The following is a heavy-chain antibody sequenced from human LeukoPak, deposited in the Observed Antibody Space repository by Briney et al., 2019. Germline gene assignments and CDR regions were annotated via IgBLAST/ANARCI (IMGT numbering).Heavy chain of an antibody. J-gene: IGHJ4*02. CDR2: IRSEANSYAT. D-gene: IGHD3-9*01. V-gene: IGHV3-73*01. CDR3: ARDGVAGPYYDILTGFFDY. CDR1: GFTFSGSA. Sequence: GGSLRLSCAASGFTFSGSAIHWVRQASGKGLEWVGRIRSEANSYATGYAASVKGRFTISRDDSKNTAYLQMNSLRAEDTAVYYCARDGVAGPYYDILTGFFDYWGQGTLVTVSS.